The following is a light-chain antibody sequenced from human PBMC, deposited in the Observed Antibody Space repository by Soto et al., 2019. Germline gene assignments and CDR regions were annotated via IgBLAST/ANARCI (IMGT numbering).Light chain of an antibody. CDR1: SSDVGSYNL. J-gene: IGLJ2*01. CDR2: EGS. CDR3: CSYAGSSTYVV. V-gene: IGLV2-23*01. Sequence: QSVLPQPASVSGSPGQSITISCTGTSSDVGSYNLVSWYQQHPGKAPKLMIYEGSKRPSGVSNRFSGSKSGNTASLTISGLQAEDEGDYYCCSYAGSSTYVVFGGGTKLTVL.